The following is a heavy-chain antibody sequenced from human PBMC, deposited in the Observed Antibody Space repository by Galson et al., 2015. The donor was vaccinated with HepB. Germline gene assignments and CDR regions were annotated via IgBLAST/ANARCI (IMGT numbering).Heavy chain of an antibody. CDR3: ARGGSYYYYDSSGSDAFDI. J-gene: IGHJ3*02. Sequence: SLRLSCAASGFTFSSYAMHWVRQAPGKGLEYVSAISSNGGSTYYANSVKGRFTISRDNSKNTLYLQMGSLRAEDMAVYYCARGGSYYYYDSSGSDAFDIWGQGTMVTVSS. D-gene: IGHD3-22*01. CDR2: ISSNGGST. V-gene: IGHV3-64*01. CDR1: GFTFSSYA.